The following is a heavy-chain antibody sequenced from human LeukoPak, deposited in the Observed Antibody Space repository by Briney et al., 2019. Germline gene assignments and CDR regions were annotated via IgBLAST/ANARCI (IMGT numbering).Heavy chain of an antibody. J-gene: IGHJ5*02. CDR2: TYHMSKWYI. V-gene: IGHV6-1*01. D-gene: IGHD6-13*01. CDR1: GDSVSSNSAA. CDR3: ARVDSSSWYTNWFDP. Sequence: SQTLSLTCAVSGDSVSSNSAACKWIRQSPSRGLEWSGRTYHMSKWYIENAVSVKSRITINPDTSKNQFSLQLNSVTPDDTAEYYCARVDSSSWYTNWFDPWGQGTLVTVSA.